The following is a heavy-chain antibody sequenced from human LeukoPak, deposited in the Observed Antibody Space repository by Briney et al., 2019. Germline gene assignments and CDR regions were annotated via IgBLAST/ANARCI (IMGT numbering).Heavy chain of an antibody. V-gene: IGHV3-21*01. J-gene: IGHJ6*03. CDR3: ARLTSGYYYYYVDV. D-gene: IGHD6-19*01. Sequence: GGSLRLSCAASGFTFSSYSMNWVRQAPGKGLEWVSSISSSSSYIYYADSVKGRFTISRDNAKNSLYLQMNSLRAEDTAVYYCARLTSGYYYYYVDVWGKGTTVTVSS. CDR2: ISSSSSYI. CDR1: GFTFSSYS.